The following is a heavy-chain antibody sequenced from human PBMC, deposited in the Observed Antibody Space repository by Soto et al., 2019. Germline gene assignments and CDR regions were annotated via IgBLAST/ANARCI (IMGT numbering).Heavy chain of an antibody. CDR1: GVGFSNYG. CDR2: ISASGDST. CDR3: ATDPRVPDY. V-gene: IGHV3-23*01. J-gene: IGHJ4*02. Sequence: VHLLESGGGLVQPGGSLKLSCATSGVGFSNYGMSWVRQAPGKGLEWVSGISASGDSTYYADPVKGRFTISGDNSKRTLYLQMNSLIAEDTAIYYCATDPRVPDYWGQGTQVTVS.